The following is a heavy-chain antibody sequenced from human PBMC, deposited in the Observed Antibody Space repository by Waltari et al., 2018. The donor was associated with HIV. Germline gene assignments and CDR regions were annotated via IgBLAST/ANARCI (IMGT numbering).Heavy chain of an antibody. Sequence: QLQLQESGPGLVKSSETLSLTCTFSGRSMTSSLYYWGWFRQLPGKGLEWIGSMSYSGSTYNNASLRSRLTISVDTSKNQFSLKLTSVTAADTAMYYCARSFSGYSNYFDPWGQGTLVTVSS. CDR3: ARSFSGYSNYFDP. J-gene: IGHJ5*02. CDR2: MSYSGST. V-gene: IGHV4-39*01. D-gene: IGHD4-4*01. CDR1: GRSMTSSLYY.